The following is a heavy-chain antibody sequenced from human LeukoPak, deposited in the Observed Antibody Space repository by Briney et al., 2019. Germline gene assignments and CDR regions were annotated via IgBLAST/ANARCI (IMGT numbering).Heavy chain of an antibody. D-gene: IGHD5-12*01. CDR2: ISYDGSNK. CDR1: GFTFSSYA. Sequence: GRSLRLSCAASGFTFSSYAMHWVRQAPGKGLEWVAVISYDGSNKYYADSVKGRFTISRDNSKNTLYLQMNSLRAEDTAVYYCARVLYSGYDRANLFDYWGQGTLVTVSS. J-gene: IGHJ4*02. V-gene: IGHV3-30-3*01. CDR3: ARVLYSGYDRANLFDY.